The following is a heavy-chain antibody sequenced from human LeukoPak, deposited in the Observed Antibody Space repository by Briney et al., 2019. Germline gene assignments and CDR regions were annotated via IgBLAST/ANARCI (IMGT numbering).Heavy chain of an antibody. D-gene: IGHD1-26*01. CDR3: ARPILGATTGVDAFDI. Sequence: SETLSLTCTVSGGSISSTNYYWGWIRQPPGKGLEWIGSLYYTGSTYYNPSLKSRVTKSVDTSKNQFSLKLSSVTAADTAVYYCARPILGATTGVDAFDIWGQGTMVTVSS. J-gene: IGHJ3*02. CDR2: LYYTGST. CDR1: GGSISSTNYY. V-gene: IGHV4-39*01.